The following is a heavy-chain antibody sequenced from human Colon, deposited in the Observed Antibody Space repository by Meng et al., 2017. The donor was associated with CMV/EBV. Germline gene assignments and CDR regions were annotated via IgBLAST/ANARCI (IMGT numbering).Heavy chain of an antibody. D-gene: IGHD6-13*01. CDR1: GFRFSSYA. J-gene: IGHJ4*02. V-gene: IGHV3-30*04. CDR3: ASWSSSWTDSFDY. Sequence: GGSLRLSCVASGFRFSSYAMHWVRQAPGKGLEWVAAISFHEKNEYYADSVKGRFTISRDNSKNTLYLQMSNLSPEDTAVYYCASWSSSWTDSFDYWGQGTLVTVSS. CDR2: ISFHEKNE.